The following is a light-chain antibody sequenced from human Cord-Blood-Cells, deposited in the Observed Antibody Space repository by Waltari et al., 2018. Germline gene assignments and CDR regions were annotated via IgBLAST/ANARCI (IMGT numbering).Light chain of an antibody. J-gene: IGLJ3*02. Sequence: QSALTQPASVSGSPGQSITISCTGTSSDVGSYNLVSWYQQHPGKAPKLMIYEVSKRPSGFSKLFSGSKSGNTASLTISGLQAEDEADYYCCSYAGSSTLVFGGGTKLTVL. CDR3: CSYAGSSTLV. CDR1: SSDVGSYNL. CDR2: EVS. V-gene: IGLV2-23*02.